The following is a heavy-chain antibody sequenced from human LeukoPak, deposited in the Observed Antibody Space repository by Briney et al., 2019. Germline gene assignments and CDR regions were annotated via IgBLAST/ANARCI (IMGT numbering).Heavy chain of an antibody. D-gene: IGHD6-19*01. CDR3: AREGWAAFDI. J-gene: IGHJ3*02. V-gene: IGHV4-4*07. CDR1: GGSFSGYY. CDR2: IYTSGST. Sequence: SETLSLTCAVYGGSFSGYYWSWIRQPAGKGLEWIGRIYTSGSTNYNPSLKSRVTMSVDTSKNQFSLKLSSVTAADTAVYYCAREGWAAFDIWGQGTMVTVSS.